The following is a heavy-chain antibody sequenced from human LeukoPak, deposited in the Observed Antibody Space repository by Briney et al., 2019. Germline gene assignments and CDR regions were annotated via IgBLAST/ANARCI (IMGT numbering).Heavy chain of an antibody. CDR2: MNPNSGNT. D-gene: IGHD3-10*01. CDR1: GYTFTSYD. Sequence: ASVKVSCKASGYTFTSYDINWVRQATGQGLEWMGWMNPNSGNTGYAQKFQGRVTMTRNTSISTAYMELSSLRSEDTAVYYCARMNVGGGLWLGELFPEYYYYGMDVWGQGTTVTVSS. CDR3: ARMNVGGGLWLGELFPEYYYYGMDV. J-gene: IGHJ6*02. V-gene: IGHV1-8*01.